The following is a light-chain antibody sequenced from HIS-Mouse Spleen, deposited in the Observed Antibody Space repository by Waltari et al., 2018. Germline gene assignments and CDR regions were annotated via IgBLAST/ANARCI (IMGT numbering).Light chain of an antibody. V-gene: IGLV3-10*01. CDR1: ALPKKY. J-gene: IGLJ2*01. CDR3: YSTDSSGNHRV. CDR2: EDS. Sequence: SYELTQPPSVSVSPGQTARITCSGDALPKKYAYWYQQKSGQAPVLVIYEDSKRPSVLTERFSGSSSGSMATWTISGAQVEDEADYYCYSTDSSGNHRVFGGGTKLTVL.